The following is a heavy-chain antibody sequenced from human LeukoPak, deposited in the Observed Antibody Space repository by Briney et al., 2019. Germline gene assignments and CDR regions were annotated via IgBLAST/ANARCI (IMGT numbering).Heavy chain of an antibody. V-gene: IGHV1-58*02. Sequence: SVNVSCKASGFTFTGSSMQWVRQARGQRLEWIGWIAVGSGNTNYAQKFQGRVTITRDMSTSTAYMELSSLRSEDTAVYYCAAVFGSGYYYYFDYWGRGTLVTVSS. J-gene: IGHJ4*02. CDR2: IAVGSGNT. CDR3: AAVFGSGYYYYFDY. CDR1: GFTFTGSS. D-gene: IGHD3-22*01.